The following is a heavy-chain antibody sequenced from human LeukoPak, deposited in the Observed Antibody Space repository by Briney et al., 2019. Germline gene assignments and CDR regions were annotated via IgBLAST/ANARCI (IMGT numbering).Heavy chain of an antibody. CDR2: IHSNSCDT. J-gene: IGHJ4*02. CDR1: VYTFTRYY. Sequence: ASVKVSCKASVYTFTRYYMHCVRQAPGQGLEWMGWIHSNSCDTNYAQKLQGRVTITRHTSIRTAYMELSRLKSDDTAVYYCAASYDFWGGYLNHDYWGRETLVTVSS. D-gene: IGHD3-3*01. V-gene: IGHV1-2*02. CDR3: AASYDFWGGYLNHDY.